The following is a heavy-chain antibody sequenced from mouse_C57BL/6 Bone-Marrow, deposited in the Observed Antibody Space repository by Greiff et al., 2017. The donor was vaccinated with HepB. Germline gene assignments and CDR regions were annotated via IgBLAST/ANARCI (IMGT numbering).Heavy chain of an antibody. CDR2: ISSGSSTI. V-gene: IGHV5-17*01. D-gene: IGHD1-2*01. CDR1: GFTFSDYG. CDR3: ARQGRRYFDV. J-gene: IGHJ1*03. Sequence: DVQLQESGGGLVKPGGSLKLSCAASGFTFSDYGMHWVRQAPEKGLEWVAYISSGSSTIYYADTVKGRFTISRDNAKNTLFLQMTSLRSEDTAMYYCARQGRRYFDVWGTGTTVTVSS.